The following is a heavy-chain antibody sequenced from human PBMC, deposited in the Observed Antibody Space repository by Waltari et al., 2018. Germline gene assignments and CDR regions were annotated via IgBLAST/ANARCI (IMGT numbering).Heavy chain of an antibody. V-gene: IGHV1-69*13. CDR1: GGTFSSYA. J-gene: IGHJ3*02. D-gene: IGHD3-3*01. CDR2: IIPSFGTA. CDR3: ARMDYDFWSGYMSAFDI. Sequence: QVQLVQSGAEVKKPGSSVKVSCKASGGTFSSYAISWVRQAPGQGLEWMGRIIPSFGTANYAQKFQGRVTITADKSTSTAYMELSSLRSEDTAVYYCARMDYDFWSGYMSAFDIWGQGTMVTVSS.